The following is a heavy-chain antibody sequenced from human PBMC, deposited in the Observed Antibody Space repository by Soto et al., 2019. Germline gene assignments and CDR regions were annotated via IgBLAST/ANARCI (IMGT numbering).Heavy chain of an antibody. J-gene: IGHJ6*02. CDR2: INPNSGGT. D-gene: IGHD3-10*01. V-gene: IGHV1-2*04. Sequence: ASVKVSCKASGYTFTGYYMHWVRQAPGQGLEWMGWINPNSGGTNYAQKFQGWVTMTRDTSISTAYMELSRLRSDDTAVYYCARGLGRQGGVVYSQYGMDVWGQGTTVTVSS. CDR1: GYTFTGYY. CDR3: ARGLGRQGGVVYSQYGMDV.